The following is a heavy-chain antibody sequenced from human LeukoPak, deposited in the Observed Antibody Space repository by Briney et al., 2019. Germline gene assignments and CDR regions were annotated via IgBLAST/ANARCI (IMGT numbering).Heavy chain of an antibody. J-gene: IGHJ4*02. CDR2: INHSGST. Sequence: PSETLSLTCAVYGGSFSGYYWSWIRQPPGKGLEWIGEINHSGSTNYNPSLKSRVTMSVDTSKNQFSLKLSSVTAADTAVYYCARDPRTGRGFDYWGQGTLVTVSS. V-gene: IGHV4-34*01. CDR1: GGSFSGYY. D-gene: IGHD1-1*01. CDR3: ARDPRTGRGFDY.